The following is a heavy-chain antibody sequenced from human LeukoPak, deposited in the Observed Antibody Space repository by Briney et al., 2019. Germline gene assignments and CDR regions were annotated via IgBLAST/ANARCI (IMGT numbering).Heavy chain of an antibody. CDR3: ARHSSEYGDYVFDY. D-gene: IGHD4-17*01. Sequence: PSETLSLTCTVSGGSISSSSYYWGWLRQPPGKELEWLGSVYYSGSTYYNPSLKSRLTISVDASSNHFSLKLSSVTAADTAVYYCARHSSEYGDYVFDYWGQGTLVTVSS. V-gene: IGHV4-39*01. J-gene: IGHJ4*02. CDR1: GGSISSSSYY. CDR2: VYYSGST.